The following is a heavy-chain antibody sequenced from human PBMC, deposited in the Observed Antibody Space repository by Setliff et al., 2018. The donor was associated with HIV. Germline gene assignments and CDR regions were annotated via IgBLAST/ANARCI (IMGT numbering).Heavy chain of an antibody. CDR3: AKDGVADGSGSYFDY. CDR2: IWNDGSNK. CDR1: GFTFSSYG. Sequence: GGSLRLSCAASGFTFSSYGMHWVRQAPGKVLEWVAVIWNDGSNKYYADSVRGRFTIPRDNSKNTLYLQMNSLRAEDTAIYYCAKDGVADGSGSYFDYWGQGTLVTVSS. D-gene: IGHD3-10*01. V-gene: IGHV3-33*06. J-gene: IGHJ4*02.